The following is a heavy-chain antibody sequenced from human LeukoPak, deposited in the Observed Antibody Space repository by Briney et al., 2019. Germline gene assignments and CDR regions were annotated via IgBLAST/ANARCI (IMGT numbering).Heavy chain of an antibody. CDR1: GFTFSDYY. CDR2: ISSGGNTI. V-gene: IGHV3-11*01. J-gene: IGHJ4*02. Sequence: GGSLRLSCAASGFTFSDYYMSWIRQAPGKGLEWVSYISSGGNTIYYADSVKGRFTISRDISKNTLYLQMNSLRVEDTAVYYCGRGGNSYGYEDYWGQGTLVTVSS. CDR3: GRGGNSYGYEDY. D-gene: IGHD5-18*01.